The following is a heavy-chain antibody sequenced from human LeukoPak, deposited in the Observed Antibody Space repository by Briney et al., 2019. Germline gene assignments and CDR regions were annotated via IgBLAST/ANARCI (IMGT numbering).Heavy chain of an antibody. V-gene: IGHV3-23*01. CDR3: AKDVFELYDIYDH. Sequence: GGSLRLSCAASGFTFSNYAMSWVRQAPGKRLEWVSAISNSGGSTYSTDSVKGRFTISRDNSKNTLYLQMNSLRAEDTAIYYCAKDVFELYDIYDHWGQGTLVSVSS. CDR1: GFTFSNYA. J-gene: IGHJ4*02. CDR2: ISNSGGST. D-gene: IGHD3-9*01.